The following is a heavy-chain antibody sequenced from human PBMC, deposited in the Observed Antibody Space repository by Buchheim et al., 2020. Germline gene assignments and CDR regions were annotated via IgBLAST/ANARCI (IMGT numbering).Heavy chain of an antibody. J-gene: IGHJ4*02. CDR1: GFTFSGYG. Sequence: QVQLVESGGGVVQPGRSLRLSCAASGFTFSGYGMNWVRQAPGKGLEWVSVISYDGRNEYYADSVKGRFTISRDSSKNTLYLQMNNLRAEDTAVYHCAKVVYDSSSYYKISPPFDYWGQGAL. V-gene: IGHV3-30*18. CDR2: ISYDGRNE. CDR3: AKVVYDSSSYYKISPPFDY. D-gene: IGHD3-22*01.